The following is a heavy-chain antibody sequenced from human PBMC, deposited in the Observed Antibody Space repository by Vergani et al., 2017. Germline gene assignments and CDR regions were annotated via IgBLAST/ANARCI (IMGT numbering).Heavy chain of an antibody. CDR2: IYYSGST. CDR1: GGSISSGGYY. D-gene: IGHD3-22*01. Sequence: QVQLQESGPGLVKPSQTLSLTCTVSGGSISSGGYYWSWIRQHPGKGLEWIGYIYYSGSTYYNPSLKSRVTISVDTSKNQFYLKLSSVTAADTAVYYCARRCYYDSSGYYCAFDIWGQGTMVTVSS. CDR3: ARRCYYDSSGYYCAFDI. V-gene: IGHV4-31*03. J-gene: IGHJ3*02.